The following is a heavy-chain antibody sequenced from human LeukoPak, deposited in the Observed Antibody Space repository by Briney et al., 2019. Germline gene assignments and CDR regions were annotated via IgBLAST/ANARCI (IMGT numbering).Heavy chain of an antibody. CDR2: ISGSGDST. V-gene: IGHV3-23*01. Sequence: PGGSLRLSCAASGFTFSSYAMSWVRQAPGKGLEWVSAISGSGDSTYYADSVKGRFTFSRDNSKNTLYLQMNSLRAEDTAVYYCAKDQYCSDSSRNYYYYYYMDVWGKGTAVTVSS. D-gene: IGHD2-15*01. CDR1: GFTFSSYA. CDR3: AKDQYCSDSSRNYYYYYYMDV. J-gene: IGHJ6*03.